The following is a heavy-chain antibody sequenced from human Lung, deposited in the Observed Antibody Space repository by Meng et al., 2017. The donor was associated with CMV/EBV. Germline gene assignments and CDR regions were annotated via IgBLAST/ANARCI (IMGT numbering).Heavy chain of an antibody. Sequence: GGSLRLXCAASGFTFSDYGFHWVRQAPGKGLEWVTVIPFDGNEKYYADSVKGRFTISRDNSKNKLSLKMNSLRPEDTAVSCYASAMRGPYCTSSSCATASYCDCGMDVXGQGXPVTVSS. V-gene: IGHV3-30*04. CDR1: GFTFSDYG. J-gene: IGHJ6*02. D-gene: IGHD2-2*01. CDR2: IPFDGNEK. CDR3: ASAMRGPYCTSSSCATASYCDCGMDV.